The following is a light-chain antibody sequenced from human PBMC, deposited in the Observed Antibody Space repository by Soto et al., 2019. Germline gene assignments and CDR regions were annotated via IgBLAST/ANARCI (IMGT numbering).Light chain of an antibody. Sequence: QSVLTQPASVSGSPGQSITISCTGTSSDIGAYNYVSWYQQHPGKAPKLMIYDVTNRPSGVSNRFSGSKSGYTASLTISGLQTEDEDDDYCSSYTSSSTFFYVFGTGTKVTVL. J-gene: IGLJ1*01. CDR1: SSDIGAYNY. CDR2: DVT. V-gene: IGLV2-14*03. CDR3: SSYTSSSTFFYV.